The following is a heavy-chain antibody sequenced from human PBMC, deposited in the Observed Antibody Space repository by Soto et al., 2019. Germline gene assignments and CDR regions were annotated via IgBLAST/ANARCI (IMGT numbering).Heavy chain of an antibody. CDR3: ARGNGIVGGTTYFDY. CDR2: ISGSGGST. CDR1: GFTFSSYA. J-gene: IGHJ4*02. V-gene: IGHV3-23*01. D-gene: IGHD1-26*01. Sequence: PGGSLRLSCAASGFTFSSYAMSWVRQAPGKGLEWVSAISGSGGSTYYADSVKGRFTISRDNSKNTLYLQMNSLRVGDTAVYYCARGNGIVGGTTYFDYWGQGTLVTVSS.